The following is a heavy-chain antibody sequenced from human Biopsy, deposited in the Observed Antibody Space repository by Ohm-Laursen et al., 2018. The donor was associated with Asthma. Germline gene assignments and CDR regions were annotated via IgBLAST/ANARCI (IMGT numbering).Heavy chain of an antibody. D-gene: IGHD7-27*01. Sequence: SVKVSCKASGYSFTDYHLHWVRQAPGQGLEWMGRITPKSGGTTYAQKFQGRVTMTRDRSISTVYMELSSLRSDDTAVYYCARGSKIGRPRLVFNWVRTDYYYSLDVWGQGTTVTVSS. J-gene: IGHJ6*02. CDR1: GYSFTDYH. CDR2: ITPKSGGT. V-gene: IGHV1-2*06. CDR3: ARGSKIGRPRLVFNWVRTDYYYSLDV.